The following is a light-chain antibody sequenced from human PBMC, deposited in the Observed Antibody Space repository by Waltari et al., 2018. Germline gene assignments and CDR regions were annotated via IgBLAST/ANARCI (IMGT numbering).Light chain of an antibody. Sequence: QSALTQPPSASGSPGQSVTISCTGTSSDVGSPDFVPCYQQFPGKAPKLIIWEVSRRPSGVPDRFSGSKSGNTASLTVSGLQAEDEADYYCSSYGGINNSPYVFGTGTKVTV. CDR3: SSYGGINNSPYV. V-gene: IGLV2-8*01. CDR2: EVS. CDR1: SSDVGSPDF. J-gene: IGLJ1*01.